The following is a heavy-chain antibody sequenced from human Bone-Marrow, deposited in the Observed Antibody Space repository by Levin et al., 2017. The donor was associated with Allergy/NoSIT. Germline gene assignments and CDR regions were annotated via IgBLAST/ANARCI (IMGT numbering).Heavy chain of an antibody. J-gene: IGHJ4*02. CDR1: GGSVHSGWYY. CDR2: IYYSGTT. V-gene: IGHV4-61*03. CDR3: ARDTVTTPRVIEY. Sequence: SQTLSLPCTVSGGSVHSGWYYWRWIRQSPGKGLEWIGYIYYSGTTNYNPSLKSRVTLSVDTSKSHFSLRLSSVTAADTAVYYCARDTVTTPRVIEYWGQGTLVTVSS. D-gene: IGHD4-17*01.